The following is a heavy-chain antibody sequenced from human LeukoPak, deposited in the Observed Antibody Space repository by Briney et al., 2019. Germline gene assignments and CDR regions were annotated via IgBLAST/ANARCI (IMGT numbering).Heavy chain of an antibody. D-gene: IGHD3-3*01. J-gene: IGHJ4*02. V-gene: IGHV4-4*09. CDR1: GGSISSYY. CDR2: IYTSGST. CDR3: ARAPPVLVTIFGEVTATYFDY. Sequence: KPSETLSLTCTVSGGSISSYYWSWIRQPPGKGLEWIGYIYTSGSTNYNPSLKSRVTISVDTSKNQFSLKLSSVTAADTAVYYCARAPPVLVTIFGEVTATYFDYWGQGTLVTVSS.